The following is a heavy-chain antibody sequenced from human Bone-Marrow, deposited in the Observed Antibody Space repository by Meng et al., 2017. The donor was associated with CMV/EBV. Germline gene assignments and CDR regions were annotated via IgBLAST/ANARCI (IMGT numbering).Heavy chain of an antibody. Sequence: AESLTLSWAASALTLSSYEMNWVRQAQGKGMEWVSVIYSGGSTNYADSVKARFTISRDNSKNTLYLQMNSLRPEDTAVYYCARLTILKDDWFDPWGQGTLVTVSS. J-gene: IGHJ5*02. CDR2: IYSGGST. V-gene: IGHV3-53*01. CDR3: ARLTILKDDWFDP. D-gene: IGHD3-3*01. CDR1: ALTLSSYE.